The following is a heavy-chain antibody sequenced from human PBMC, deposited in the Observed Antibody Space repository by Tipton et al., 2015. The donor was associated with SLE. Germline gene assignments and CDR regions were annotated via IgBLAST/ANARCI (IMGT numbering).Heavy chain of an antibody. CDR2: INHSGNT. Sequence: LSLTCAVYSGSFIGYYWSWIRQPPGKGLEWIGEINHSGNTNHNPSLKSRVTISVDTSKNQFSLKMNSVTAADRAMYYCARQGSGAFDMWSQGTMVTVSS. CDR3: ARQGSGAFDM. CDR1: SGSFIGYY. V-gene: IGHV4-34*01. J-gene: IGHJ3*02. D-gene: IGHD3-10*01.